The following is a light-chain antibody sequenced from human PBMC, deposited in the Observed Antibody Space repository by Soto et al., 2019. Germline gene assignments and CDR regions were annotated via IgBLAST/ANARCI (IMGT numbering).Light chain of an antibody. CDR2: GAS. CDR3: QQYSNLPLT. J-gene: IGKJ1*01. CDR1: QSVSSN. V-gene: IGKV3-15*01. Sequence: EIVMTQSPATLSVSPGERATLSCRATQSVSSNLAWYQQKPGQAPRLLISGASTRATGIPARFSGSGSGTEFTLTISSLQSEDFAVYFCQQYSNLPLTFGQGTKVDIK.